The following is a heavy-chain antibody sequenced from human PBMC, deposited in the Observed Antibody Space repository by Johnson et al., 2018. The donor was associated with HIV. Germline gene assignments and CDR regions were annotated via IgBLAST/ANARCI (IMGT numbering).Heavy chain of an antibody. Sequence: VQLVESGGGLIQPGGSLRLSCAASGFTVSSNYMSWVRQAPGTGLEWVSVIYSGGSTYYAASVTGRFTISRDNSKNTLYLQMNSLRAEDTAVYYCARALYSRGWDDAFDIWGQGTMVTVSS. CDR2: IYSGGST. CDR1: GFTVSSNY. CDR3: ARALYSRGWDDAFDI. J-gene: IGHJ3*02. D-gene: IGHD6-19*01. V-gene: IGHV3-53*01.